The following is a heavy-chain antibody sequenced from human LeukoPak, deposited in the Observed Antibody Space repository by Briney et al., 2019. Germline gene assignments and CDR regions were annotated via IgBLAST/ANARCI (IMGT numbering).Heavy chain of an antibody. CDR1: GGSISNYY. J-gene: IGHJ3*02. CDR2: IYYSGTT. D-gene: IGHD2-8*01. V-gene: IGHV4-59*01. Sequence: PSETLSLTCTVSGGSISNYYWSWIRQPPGKGLEWIGYIYYSGTTNYNPSLKSRVTISLDTSKSQFSLKLSSVTAADTAVYYCARAPNGFGAFDIWGPGTMVTVSS. CDR3: ARAPNGFGAFDI.